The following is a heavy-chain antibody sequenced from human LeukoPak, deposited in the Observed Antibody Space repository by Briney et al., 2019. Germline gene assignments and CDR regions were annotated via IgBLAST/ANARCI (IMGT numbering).Heavy chain of an antibody. Sequence: AGGSLRLSCAASGFTFGNYWMSWVRQAPGKGLEWVANINQDGSKKYYVDSVKGRFTNSRDNAKSSLYLQMSSLKAGDTAVYYCANNDCSGVGCFSMVDYWGQGTLVTVSS. CDR2: INQDGSKK. V-gene: IGHV3-7*03. D-gene: IGHD2-15*01. CDR3: ANNDCSGVGCFSMVDY. J-gene: IGHJ4*02. CDR1: GFTFGNYW.